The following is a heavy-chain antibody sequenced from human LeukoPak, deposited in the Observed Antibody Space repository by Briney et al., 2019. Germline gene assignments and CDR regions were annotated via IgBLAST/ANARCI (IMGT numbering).Heavy chain of an antibody. Sequence: ASVKVSCKASGYTFTSYYMHWVRQAPGQGLEWMGIINPSGGSTSYAQKFQGRVTMTRDMSTSTVYMELSSLRSEDTAVYYCARDPRRDGYKSGFDYWGQGTLVAVSS. J-gene: IGHJ4*02. V-gene: IGHV1-46*01. CDR2: INPSGGST. CDR1: GYTFTSYY. D-gene: IGHD5-24*01. CDR3: ARDPRRDGYKSGFDY.